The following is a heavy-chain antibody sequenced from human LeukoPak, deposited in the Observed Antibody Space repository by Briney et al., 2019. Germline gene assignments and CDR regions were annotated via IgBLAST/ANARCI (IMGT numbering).Heavy chain of an antibody. V-gene: IGHV3-7*04. CDR1: GFTFGTYW. CDR3: ARRYRSRTSCYVYFDY. Sequence: PGGSLRLSCGASGFTFGTYWMSWVRQAPGKGLEWVANINEDGSEKYYVDSVKGRFTISRDNAKNSLYLQMNRLRAEDTAVYHCARRYRSRTSCYVYFDYWGQGTLVTV. D-gene: IGHD2-2*01. CDR2: INEDGSEK. J-gene: IGHJ4*02.